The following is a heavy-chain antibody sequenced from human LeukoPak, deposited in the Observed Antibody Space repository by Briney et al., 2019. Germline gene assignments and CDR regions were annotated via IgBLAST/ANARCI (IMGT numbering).Heavy chain of an antibody. CDR1: GGSISSYY. V-gene: IGHV4-59*01. Sequence: SETLSLTCTVSGGSISSYYWSWIRQPPGKGLEWIGYIYYSGSTNYNPSLKSRVSISVDTSKNQFSLKLSSVTAADTAVYYCARDSSPTQYWGQGTLVTVSS. CDR3: ARDSSPTQY. J-gene: IGHJ4*02. CDR2: IYYSGST.